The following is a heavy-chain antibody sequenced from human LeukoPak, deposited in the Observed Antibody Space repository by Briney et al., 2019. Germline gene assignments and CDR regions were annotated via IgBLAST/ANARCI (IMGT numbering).Heavy chain of an antibody. V-gene: IGHV5-51*01. D-gene: IGHD3-3*02. CDR3: ARLGALEDPDY. J-gene: IGHJ4*02. CDR1: GYTFTSYW. Sequence: KVSCKASGYTFTSYWIGWVRQMPGKGLEWMGIIYPGDSDTRYSPSFQGQVTISADKSISTAYLQWSSLKASDTAMYYCARLGALEDPDYWGQGTLVTVSS. CDR2: IYPGDSDT.